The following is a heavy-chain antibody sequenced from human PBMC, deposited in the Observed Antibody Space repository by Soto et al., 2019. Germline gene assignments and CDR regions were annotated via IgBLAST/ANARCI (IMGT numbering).Heavy chain of an antibody. CDR1: GFPFSSYA. J-gene: IGHJ6*02. Sequence: TGGSLSLSCAASGFPFSSYAMNWVRQAPGKGLEWVSAISGSGGSTYYADSVKGRFTISRDTSKNTLYLQMKSLRAEDTAVYYCASDRYGMDVWGQGTTVTVSS. V-gene: IGHV3-23*01. CDR2: ISGSGGST. CDR3: ASDRYGMDV.